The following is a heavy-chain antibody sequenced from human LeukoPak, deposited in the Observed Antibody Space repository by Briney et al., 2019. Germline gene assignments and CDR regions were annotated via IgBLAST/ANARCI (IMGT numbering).Heavy chain of an antibody. D-gene: IGHD2-2*01. CDR3: ARVIGVVVVVPAATYYYYYMDV. Sequence: GGSLRFSCAASGFTFSSYWMSWVRQAPGKGLEWVANIKQDGSEKYYVDSVKGRFTISRDNAKNSLYLQMNSLRAEDTAVYYCARVIGVVVVVPAATYYYYYMDVWGKGTTVTVSS. V-gene: IGHV3-7*01. CDR2: IKQDGSEK. CDR1: GFTFSSYW. J-gene: IGHJ6*03.